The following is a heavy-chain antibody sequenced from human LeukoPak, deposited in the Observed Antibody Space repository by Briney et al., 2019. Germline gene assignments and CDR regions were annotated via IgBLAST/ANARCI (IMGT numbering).Heavy chain of an antibody. Sequence: SETLSLTCTVSGGSISSSSYYWGWIRQPPGKGLEWIGSIYYSGSTYYNTSLKSRVTISVDTSKNQFSLKLSSVTAADTAVYYCARHPLSGIAVAGRNPDYWGQGTLVTVSS. CDR3: ARHPLSGIAVAGRNPDY. D-gene: IGHD6-19*01. V-gene: IGHV4-39*01. CDR1: GGSISSSSYY. J-gene: IGHJ4*02. CDR2: IYYSGST.